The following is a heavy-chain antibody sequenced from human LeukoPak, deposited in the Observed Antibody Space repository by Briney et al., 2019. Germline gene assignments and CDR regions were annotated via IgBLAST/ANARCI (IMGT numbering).Heavy chain of an antibody. CDR1: GVSSSSSSYY. J-gene: IGHJ6*03. D-gene: IGHD2-2*02. Sequence: SQTLSLTCTVSGVSSSSSSYYWGWIRQPPGKRLGGFGRIYYTGSIYYNPSLKSRITMSEDKSKNQFSLKLSSVTAADTAVYYCARQNPYTTSSFFYYMDVWGKGTTVTVSS. CDR2: IYYTGSI. CDR3: ARQNPYTTSSFFYYMDV. V-gene: IGHV4-39*01.